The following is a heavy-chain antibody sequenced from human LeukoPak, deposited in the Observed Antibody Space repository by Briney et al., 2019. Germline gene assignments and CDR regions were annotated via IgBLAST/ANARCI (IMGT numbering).Heavy chain of an antibody. CDR2: ISSTSSYI. CDR3: ARDSPAGWGYFDY. V-gene: IGHV3-21*01. D-gene: IGHD2-2*01. Sequence: PGGSLRLSCAASGFIFNSHSMNWVRQAPGKGLEWVSSISSTSSYIYYADSVKSRFTISRDNAKNSLYLQMNSLRAEDPAVYYCARDSPAGWGYFDYWGQGTLVTVSS. CDR1: GFIFNSHS. J-gene: IGHJ4*02.